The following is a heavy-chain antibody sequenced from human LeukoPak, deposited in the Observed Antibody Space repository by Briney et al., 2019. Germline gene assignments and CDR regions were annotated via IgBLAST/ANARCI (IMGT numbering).Heavy chain of an antibody. CDR3: AKAKPQGSDRDFDY. Sequence: GASVKVSCKPFGYTFTGYYMHWVRQAPGQGLEWMGRINPNSGDTNYAQKFQGRVTMTGDTSITTAYMELNSLRSDDTAVYYCAKAKPQGSDRDFDYWGQGTLVTVSS. D-gene: IGHD1-14*01. V-gene: IGHV1-2*06. CDR2: INPNSGDT. CDR1: GYTFTGYY. J-gene: IGHJ4*02.